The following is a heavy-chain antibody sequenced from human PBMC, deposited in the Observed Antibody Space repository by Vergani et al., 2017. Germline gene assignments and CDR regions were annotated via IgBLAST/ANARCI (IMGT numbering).Heavy chain of an antibody. CDR3: VKDAGSYEYFFYS. Sequence: EVQLLESGGGLKKPGGSVRLSCAASGFTFSTYAMHWVRQAPGKGLEWVSALTGGGGSTYYADSFKGRFIISRDNSRDTLYLQMKSLTPEDTATYYCVKDAGSYEYFFYSLCQGTLVTVSS. J-gene: IGHJ4*02. V-gene: IGHV3-23*01. CDR1: GFTFSTYA. D-gene: IGHD5-12*01. CDR2: LTGGGGST.